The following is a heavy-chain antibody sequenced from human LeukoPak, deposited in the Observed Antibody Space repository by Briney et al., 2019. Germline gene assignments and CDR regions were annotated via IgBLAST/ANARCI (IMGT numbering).Heavy chain of an antibody. CDR3: AKDPNGIAAAGNY. V-gene: IGHV3-30*18. CDR1: GFTFSSYG. J-gene: IGHJ4*02. CDR2: ISYDGSNK. Sequence: GGSLRLPCAASGFTFSSYGMHWVRQAPGKGLEWVAVISYDGSNKYYADSVKGRFTISRDNSKNTLYLQMNSLRAEDTAVYYCAKDPNGIAAAGNYWGQGTLVTVSS. D-gene: IGHD6-13*01.